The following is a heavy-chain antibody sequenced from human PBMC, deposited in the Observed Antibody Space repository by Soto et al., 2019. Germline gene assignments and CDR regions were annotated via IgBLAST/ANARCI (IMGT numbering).Heavy chain of an antibody. D-gene: IGHD1-7*01. J-gene: IGHJ5*02. CDR3: ATSGNYAGDNWFDP. V-gene: IGHV4-4*02. CDR2: IYHSGST. Sequence: SETLSLTCAVSSGSISSSNWWSWVRQPPGKGLEWIGEIYHSGSTNYNPSLKSRVTISVDKSKNQFSLKLSSVTAADTAVYYCATSGNYAGDNWFDPWGQGTLVTVSS. CDR1: SGSISSSNW.